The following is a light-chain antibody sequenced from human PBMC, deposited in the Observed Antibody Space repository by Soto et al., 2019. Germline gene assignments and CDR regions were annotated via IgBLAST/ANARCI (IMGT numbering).Light chain of an antibody. J-gene: IGKJ3*01. CDR3: QKYSSVPV. V-gene: IGKV1-27*01. CDR1: QDIRNF. Sequence: DIQMTQSPTSLSASVGDRVTITCRASQDIRNFVAWYQQKPGKAPKLLIYAASTLQSGVPSRFSGSGSGTDFTLNATSLQTEDVATYSCQKYSSVPVFGPGTKVEIK. CDR2: AAS.